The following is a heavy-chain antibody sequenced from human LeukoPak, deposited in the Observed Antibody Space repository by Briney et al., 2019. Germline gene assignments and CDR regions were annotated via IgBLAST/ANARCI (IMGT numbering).Heavy chain of an antibody. Sequence: GASVKVSCKASGFTFTSSAMQWVRQARRQRLEWIGWIVVGSGNTNYAQKFQERVTITRDMSTSTAYMELVRLRSDDTAVYYCARGSYYENFDFWGQGTLVTVSS. CDR2: IVVGSGNT. CDR3: ARGSYYENFDF. CDR1: GFTFTSSA. J-gene: IGHJ4*02. D-gene: IGHD1-26*01. V-gene: IGHV1-58*02.